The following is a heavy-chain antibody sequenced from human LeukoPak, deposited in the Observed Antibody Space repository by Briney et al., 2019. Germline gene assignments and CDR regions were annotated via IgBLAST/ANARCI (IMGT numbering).Heavy chain of an antibody. D-gene: IGHD4-17*01. J-gene: IGHJ6*03. V-gene: IGHV4-34*01. CDR2: INHSGST. CDR3: ARGGPYGDYASRVSPYYYYMDV. Sequence: PSETLSLTCAVYGGSFSGYYWSWIRQPPGKGLEWIGEINHSGSTNYNPSLKSRVTISVDTSKNQFSLKLSSVTAADTAVYYCARGGPYGDYASRVSPYYYYMDVWGKGTTVTVSS. CDR1: GGSFSGYY.